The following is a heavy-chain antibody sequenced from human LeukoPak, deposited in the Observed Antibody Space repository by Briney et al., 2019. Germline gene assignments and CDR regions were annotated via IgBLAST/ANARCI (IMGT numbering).Heavy chain of an antibody. V-gene: IGHV1-46*01. J-gene: IGHJ4*02. CDR1: GHTFTSYY. Sequence: GASVKVSCKASGHTFTSYYMHWVRQAPGQGLEWMGIINPSGGSTSYAQKFQGRVTMTRDTSTSTVYMELSSLRSEDTAVYYCARVFSSNYDFDYWGQGTLVTVSS. D-gene: IGHD4-11*01. CDR2: INPSGGST. CDR3: ARVFSSNYDFDY.